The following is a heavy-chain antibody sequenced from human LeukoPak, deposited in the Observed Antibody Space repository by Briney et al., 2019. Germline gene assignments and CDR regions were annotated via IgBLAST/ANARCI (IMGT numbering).Heavy chain of an antibody. CDR1: GFTFSNYW. D-gene: IGHD3-16*01. CDR2: IKEDGSEE. J-gene: IGHJ4*02. CDR3: AGILKTEPTFFNY. Sequence: GGSLRLSCAASGFTFSNYWMSWVRQAPGKGLEWVANIKEDGSEEDYVDSVKGRFTISRDNAKNSLYLQMNSLRVEDTAVYHGAGILKTEPTFFNYGAEEPLPPVS. V-gene: IGHV3-7*04.